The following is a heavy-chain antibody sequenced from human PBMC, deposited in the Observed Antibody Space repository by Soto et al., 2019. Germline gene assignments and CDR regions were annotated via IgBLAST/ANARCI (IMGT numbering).Heavy chain of an antibody. CDR1: GGSISSSDYY. J-gene: IGHJ5*02. D-gene: IGHD1-1*01. CDR2: IYYSGST. V-gene: IGHV4-30-4*01. CDR3: ARGRRVTTGLTNSFDP. Sequence: SETLSLTCTVSGGSISSSDYYWSWIRQPPGTGLEWIGYIYYSGSTFYNPSLKSRVSISVDTSKNQFSLKLTSVTAADTAVYYCARGRRVTTGLTNSFDPWGQGTLVTVSS.